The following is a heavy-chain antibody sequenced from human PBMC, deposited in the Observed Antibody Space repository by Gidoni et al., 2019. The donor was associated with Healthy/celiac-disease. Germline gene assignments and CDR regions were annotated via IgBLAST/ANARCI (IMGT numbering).Heavy chain of an antibody. J-gene: IGHJ6*02. CDR1: GVTFSSNG. Sequence: QVQLVESGGGVAQLGSALRLSGAAYGVTFSSNGMHWVRQAPGKGLEWVAVISYDGSNKYYADSVKGRFTISRDTSKNTLYLQMNSLRAEDTAVYYCAKNGIAAAGPHPVYYGMDVWGQGTTVTVSS. CDR3: AKNGIAAAGPHPVYYGMDV. V-gene: IGHV3-30*18. CDR2: ISYDGSNK. D-gene: IGHD6-13*01.